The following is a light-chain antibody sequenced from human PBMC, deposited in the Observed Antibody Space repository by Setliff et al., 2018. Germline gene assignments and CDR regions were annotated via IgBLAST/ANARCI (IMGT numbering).Light chain of an antibody. V-gene: IGLV2-14*03. CDR2: DVT. CDR3: LSYTSDTTHAV. J-gene: IGLJ2*01. CDR1: SSDVGSYDL. Sequence: QSVLTQHASVSGSPGQSITISCSGTSSDVGSYDLVSWYQHHPDKAPKLLIYDVTVRPSGVSDRFSGSKSGNTASLTISGLQAEDEADYYCLSYTSDTTHAVFGGGTKVTVL.